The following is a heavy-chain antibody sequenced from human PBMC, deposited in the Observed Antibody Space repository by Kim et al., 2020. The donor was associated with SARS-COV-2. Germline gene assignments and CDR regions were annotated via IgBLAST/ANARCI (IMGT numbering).Heavy chain of an antibody. V-gene: IGHV3-23*01. CDR1: GFTFSSYA. J-gene: IGHJ4*02. Sequence: GGSLRLSCAASGFTFSSYAMNWVRQAPGKGLEWVSAISGSGGSTYYADSVKGRFTISRDNSKNTLYLQMNSLRAEDTAVYYCAKAVKDYGDYGYYFDYWGQGTLVTVSS. CDR3: AKAVKDYGDYGYYFDY. CDR2: ISGSGGST. D-gene: IGHD4-17*01.